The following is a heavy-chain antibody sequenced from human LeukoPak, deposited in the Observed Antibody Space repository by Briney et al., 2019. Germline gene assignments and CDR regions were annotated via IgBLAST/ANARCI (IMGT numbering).Heavy chain of an antibody. CDR2: INWNGGST. CDR1: GFTFDDYG. J-gene: IGHJ4*02. D-gene: IGHD6-6*01. V-gene: IGHV3-20*01. CDR3: ARDSPLSSPDY. Sequence: GGSLRPSCAASGFTFDDYGMSWVRQAPGKGLEWVSGINWNGGSTGYADSVKGRFTISRDNAKNSLYLQMNSLRAEDTALYHCARDSPLSSPDYWGQGTLVTVSS.